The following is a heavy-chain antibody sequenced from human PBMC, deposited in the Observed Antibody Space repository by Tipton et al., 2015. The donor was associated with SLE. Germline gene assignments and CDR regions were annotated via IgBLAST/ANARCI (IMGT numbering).Heavy chain of an antibody. CDR3: ARMGSVGQLLRYFDWLVY. CDR2: INPNSGGT. D-gene: IGHD3-9*01. J-gene: IGHJ4*02. V-gene: IGHV1-2*02. CDR1: GYTFTNYG. Sequence: QVQLVQSGAEVRKPGASVKVSCKASGYTFTNYGISWVRQAPGQGLEWMGWINPNSGGTNYAQKFQGRVTMTRDTSISTAYMELSRLRSDDTAVYYCARMGSVGQLLRYFDWLVYWGQGTLVTVSS.